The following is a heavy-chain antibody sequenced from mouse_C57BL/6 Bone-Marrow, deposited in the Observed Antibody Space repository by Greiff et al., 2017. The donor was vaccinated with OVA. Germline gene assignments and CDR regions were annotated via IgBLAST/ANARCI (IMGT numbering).Heavy chain of an antibody. CDR3: ARNYAMDY. CDR2: ISSGSSTI. J-gene: IGHJ4*01. V-gene: IGHV5-17*01. CDR1: GFTFSDDG. Sequence: EVKLMESGGGLVKPGGSLKLSCAASGFTFSDDGMHWVRQAPEKGLEWVAYISSGSSTIYYADTVKGRFTISRDNAKNTLFLQMTSLRSEDTAMYYCARNYAMDYWGQGTSVTVSS.